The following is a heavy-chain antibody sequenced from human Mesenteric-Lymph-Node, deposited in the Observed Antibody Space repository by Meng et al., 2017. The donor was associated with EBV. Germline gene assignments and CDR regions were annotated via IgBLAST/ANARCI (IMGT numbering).Heavy chain of an antibody. CDR2: ISTYNGNT. Sequence: VQRVQSGGGVKKPGASVKVSCKASGYTFTGYGINWVRQAPGQGLEWMGYISTYNGNTNYAQKLQGRLTMTTDTSTSTAYMELTSLTSDDTAVYYCARGNGATTWGQGTLVTVSS. D-gene: IGHD5-24*01. V-gene: IGHV1-18*01. CDR1: GYTFTGYG. J-gene: IGHJ5*02. CDR3: ARGNGATT.